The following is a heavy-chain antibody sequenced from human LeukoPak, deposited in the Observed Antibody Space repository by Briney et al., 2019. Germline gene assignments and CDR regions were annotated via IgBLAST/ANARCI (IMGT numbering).Heavy chain of an antibody. CDR1: GYGFTVYC. Sequence: GASVNLSCTCSGYGFTVYCMHWVRHGPGQGLGWKGLINPNSGGTNYAQKFQGRVTMTRDTSISTAYMELSRLRSDDTAVYYCARDIVGATRDKYFQHWGQGTLVTVSS. CDR3: ARDIVGATRDKYFQH. D-gene: IGHD1-26*01. V-gene: IGHV1-2*02. CDR2: INPNSGGT. J-gene: IGHJ1*01.